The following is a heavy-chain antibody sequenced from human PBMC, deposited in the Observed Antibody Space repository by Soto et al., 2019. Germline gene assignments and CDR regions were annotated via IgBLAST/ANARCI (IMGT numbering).Heavy chain of an antibody. CDR1: GFNFSDYY. D-gene: IGHD6-19*01. CDR3: ARMPMRRSGWYGIIDY. V-gene: IGHV3-11*01. Sequence: QVQLVESGGGLVKPGGSLRLSCADSGFNFSDYYMSWIRHAPWKGLEWVSYISSGGSTIYYADSVKGRFTISRDNAKTALYLQMSSRRAEDTAVYYCARMPMRRSGWYGIIDYWGQGPLVPVSS. J-gene: IGHJ4*02. CDR2: ISSGGSTI.